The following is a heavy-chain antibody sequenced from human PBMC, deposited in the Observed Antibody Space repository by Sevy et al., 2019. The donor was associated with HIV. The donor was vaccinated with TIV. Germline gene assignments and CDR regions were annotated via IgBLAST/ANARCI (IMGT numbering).Heavy chain of an antibody. CDR2: ISYDGSNK. D-gene: IGHD3-3*01. Sequence: GGSLRLSCAASGFTFSSYAMHWVRQAPGKGLEWVAVISYDGSNKYYADSVKRRFTISRDNSKNTLYLQMNSLRAEDTAVYYCARVKWYDFWSGYPSGYYYYGMDVWGQGTTVTVSS. CDR1: GFTFSSYA. V-gene: IGHV3-30*04. J-gene: IGHJ6*02. CDR3: ARVKWYDFWSGYPSGYYYYGMDV.